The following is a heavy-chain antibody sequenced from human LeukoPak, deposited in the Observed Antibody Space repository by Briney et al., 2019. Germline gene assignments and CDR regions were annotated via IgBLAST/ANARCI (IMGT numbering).Heavy chain of an antibody. CDR1: GYTFTGYY. V-gene: IGHV1-2*02. J-gene: IGHJ4*02. CDR3: ARDDYYDSSGYVGVHYRFDY. CDR2: INPNSGGT. Sequence: GASAKVSCKASGYTFTGYYMHWVRQAPGQGLEWMGWINPNSGGTNYAQKFQGRVTMTRDTSISTAYMELSRLRSDDTAVYYCARDDYYDSSGYVGVHYRFDYWGQGTLVTVSS. D-gene: IGHD3-22*01.